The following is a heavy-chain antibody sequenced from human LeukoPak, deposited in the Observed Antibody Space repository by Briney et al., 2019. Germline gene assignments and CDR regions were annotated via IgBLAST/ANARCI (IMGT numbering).Heavy chain of an antibody. Sequence: PGVSLRLSCAASGFTVSANAMAWVRQAPGKGLEWVSTIYDDNTYYADSVEGRFSISTNNSTNKLYLQMNSLRVEDTAVYYCAKARGARYCSGGSCYSTFDYRGQGTLVTVSS. J-gene: IGHJ4*02. CDR3: AKARGARYCSGGSCYSTFDY. D-gene: IGHD2-15*01. CDR1: GFTVSANA. CDR2: IYDDNT. V-gene: IGHV3-23*01.